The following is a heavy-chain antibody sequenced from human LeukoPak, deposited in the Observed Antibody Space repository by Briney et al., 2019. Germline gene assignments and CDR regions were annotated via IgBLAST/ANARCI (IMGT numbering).Heavy chain of an antibody. D-gene: IGHD6-13*01. CDR3: AREVRSWYGGIGY. CDR2: IYYSGST. Sequence: SETLSLTCTVSGGSISSYYWSWIRQPPGKGLEWIGYIYYSGSTNYNPSLKSRVTISVDTSKNQFSLKLSSVTAADTAVYYCAREVRSWYGGIGYWGQGTLVTVSS. J-gene: IGHJ4*02. V-gene: IGHV4-59*01. CDR1: GGSISSYY.